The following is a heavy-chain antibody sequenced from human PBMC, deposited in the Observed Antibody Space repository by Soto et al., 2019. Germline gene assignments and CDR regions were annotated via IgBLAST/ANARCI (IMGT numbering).Heavy chain of an antibody. V-gene: IGHV1-58*01. CDR3: AAVVGCSSTSCYTDYYYGMDV. CDR1: GFTFTSSA. D-gene: IGHD2-2*02. J-gene: IGHJ6*02. Sequence: ASVKVACNASGFTFTSSAVQWVLQARGQRLEWIGWIVVGSGNTNYAQKFQERVTITRDMSTSTAYMELSSLRSEDTAVYYCAAVVGCSSTSCYTDYYYGMDVWGQGTTVTVSS. CDR2: IVVGSGNT.